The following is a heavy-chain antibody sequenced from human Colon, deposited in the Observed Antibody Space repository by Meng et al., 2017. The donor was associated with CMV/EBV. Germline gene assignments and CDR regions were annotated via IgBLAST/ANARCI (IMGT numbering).Heavy chain of an antibody. CDR3: ARHSLTILTD. CDR2: IHWDDDQ. Sequence: IPLKGSCPARGQPTNPTPRHGPFSGSSRTTTGAGVAWVSQPPGKAPELLALIHWDDDQRYSPSLKNRLNITKDTSKNQVVLSMTDLDPADTGTFYCARHSLTILTDWGQGALVTVSS. V-gene: IGHV2-5*02. J-gene: IGHJ4*02. CDR1: GSSRTTTGAG. D-gene: IGHD2-8*02.